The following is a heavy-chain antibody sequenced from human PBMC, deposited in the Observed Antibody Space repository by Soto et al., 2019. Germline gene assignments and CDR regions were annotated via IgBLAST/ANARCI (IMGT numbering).Heavy chain of an antibody. CDR2: ISSNGGST. CDR1: GFTFSSYA. V-gene: IGHV3-64*01. CDR3: ASLTMVDNAFDI. Sequence: GGSLRLSCAASGFTFSSYAMHWVRQAPGKGLEYVSAISSNGGSTYYANSVKGRFTISRDNSKNTLYLQMGSLRAEDMAVYYCASLTMVDNAFDIWGQGTMVTVSS. J-gene: IGHJ3*02. D-gene: IGHD3-10*01.